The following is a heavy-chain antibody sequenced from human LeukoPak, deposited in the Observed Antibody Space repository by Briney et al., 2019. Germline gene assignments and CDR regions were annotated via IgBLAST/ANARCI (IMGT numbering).Heavy chain of an antibody. D-gene: IGHD2-21*01. CDR1: GYSISSGYY. V-gene: IGHV4-38-2*02. Sequence: STETLSLTCAVSGYSISSGYYWGWIRQPPGKGLEWIGSIYHSGSTYYNPSLKSRVTISVDTSKNQFSLKLSSVTAADTAVYYCARDLIRFDSWGQGTPVTVSS. J-gene: IGHJ4*02. CDR2: IYHSGST. CDR3: ARDLIRFDS.